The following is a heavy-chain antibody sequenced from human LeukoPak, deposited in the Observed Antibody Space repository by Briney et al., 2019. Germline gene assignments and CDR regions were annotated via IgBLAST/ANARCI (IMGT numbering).Heavy chain of an antibody. CDR1: GGSISSGSYY. V-gene: IGHV4-61*02. CDR2: IFTSGST. J-gene: IGHJ4*02. D-gene: IGHD6-19*01. Sequence: SETLSLTCAVSGGSISSGSYYWSWIRQPAGKGLVWIGRIFTSGSTDYNPSLKSRVTISVDTSKNQFSLKLSSVTAADTAVYYCARARAVAGFDSWGQGTLVTVSS. CDR3: ARARAVAGFDS.